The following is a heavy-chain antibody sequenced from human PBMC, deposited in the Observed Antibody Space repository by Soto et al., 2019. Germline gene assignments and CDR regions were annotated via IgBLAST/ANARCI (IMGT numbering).Heavy chain of an antibody. V-gene: IGHV3-30*03. D-gene: IGHD3-16*01. CDR1: GFSFRSLA. CDR3: GFNTYEATAGAFDM. Sequence: GGSLRLSCAASGFSFRSLAMHWVRQAPGKGLEWVALVSFDGGSTYYAESVKGRFTASRDNSKDTLHLQMNSLRADDTAVYYGGFNTYEATAGAFDMWAKGQWSPSPQ. CDR2: VSFDGGST. J-gene: IGHJ3*02.